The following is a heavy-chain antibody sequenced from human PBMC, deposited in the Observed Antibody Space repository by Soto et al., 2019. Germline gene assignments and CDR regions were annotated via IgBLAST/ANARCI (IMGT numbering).Heavy chain of an antibody. V-gene: IGHV3-30*03. CDR3: ATPHSSVETRIDDY. Sequence: LRLSCAASGFTFSSYGMHWVRQAPGKGLEWVAVISYDGSNKYYADSVKGRFTISRDNSKNTLYLQMNSLRAEDTAVYYCATPHSSVETRIDDYWGQGTLVTVSS. J-gene: IGHJ4*02. CDR2: ISYDGSNK. D-gene: IGHD6-19*01. CDR1: GFTFSSYG.